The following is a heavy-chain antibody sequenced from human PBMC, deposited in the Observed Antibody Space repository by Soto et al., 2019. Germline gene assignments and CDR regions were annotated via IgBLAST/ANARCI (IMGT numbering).Heavy chain of an antibody. D-gene: IGHD4-17*01. Sequence: EVQLVESGGGLVQPGGSLRLSCAASGFTFSSYWMHWVRQAPGKGLVWVSGINSDGSSTSYADCVKGRFTISRDHAKNTLYQQMNSPRAEDTDVYYCARASSGGDYANNYGMDVWGQGTPVNGSS. V-gene: IGHV3-74*01. CDR3: ARASSGGDYANNYGMDV. CDR2: INSDGSST. J-gene: IGHJ6*02. CDR1: GFTFSSYW.